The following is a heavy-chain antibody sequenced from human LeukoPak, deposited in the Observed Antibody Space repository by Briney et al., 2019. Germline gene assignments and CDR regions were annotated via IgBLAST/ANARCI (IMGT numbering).Heavy chain of an antibody. V-gene: IGHV3-30-3*01. D-gene: IGHD5-18*01. CDR2: ISYDGSNK. J-gene: IGHJ3*02. CDR1: GFTFSSYA. CDR3: AKDSTAMVHDAFDI. Sequence: GGSLRLSCAASGFTFSSYAMHWVRQAPGKGLEWVAVISYDGSNKYYADSVKGRFTISRDNSKNTLYLQMNSLRAEDMALYYCAKDSTAMVHDAFDIWGQGTMVTVSS.